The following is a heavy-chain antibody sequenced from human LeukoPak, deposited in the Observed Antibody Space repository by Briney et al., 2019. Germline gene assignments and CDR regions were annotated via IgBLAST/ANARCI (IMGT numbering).Heavy chain of an antibody. D-gene: IGHD6-6*01. CDR2: IIPIFGTT. V-gene: IGHV1-69*13. CDR1: GGTFSNYA. Sequence: SVKVSCKASGGTFSNYAISWVRQAPGQGLEWMGGIIPIFGTTNYAQKFQGRVTITADESTSTAYMELSSLRSEDTAVYYCARTVVYSSSSPYYYGMEVWGQGTTVTVSS. J-gene: IGHJ6*02. CDR3: ARTVVYSSSSPYYYGMEV.